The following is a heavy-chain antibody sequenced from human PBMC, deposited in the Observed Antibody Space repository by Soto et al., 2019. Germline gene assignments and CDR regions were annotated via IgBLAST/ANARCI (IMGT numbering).Heavy chain of an antibody. CDR3: ARHNYGDYALNWFDP. Sequence: PSETLSLTCTVSGGSISTSSYFWGWIRQPPGKGLEWIGSIYYTGTAYYNPSLKSRVTISVDTSKSQFSLKLSSVTAADTAVYYCARHNYGDYALNWFDPCGQGTLVTVSS. V-gene: IGHV4-39*01. CDR2: IYYTGTA. D-gene: IGHD4-17*01. J-gene: IGHJ5*02. CDR1: GGSISTSSYF.